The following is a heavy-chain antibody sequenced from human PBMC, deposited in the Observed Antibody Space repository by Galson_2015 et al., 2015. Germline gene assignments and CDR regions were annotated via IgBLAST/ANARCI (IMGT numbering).Heavy chain of an antibody. V-gene: IGHV3-48*03. CDR1: GFTFSSYE. J-gene: IGHJ4*02. CDR3: AGGGYSYGTADDY. Sequence: SLRLSCAASGFTFSSYEMNWVRQAPGKGLEWVSYISSSGSTIYYADSVKGRFTISRDNAKNSLYLQMNSLSAEDTAVYYCAGGGYSYGTADDYWGQGTLVTVSS. D-gene: IGHD5-18*01. CDR2: ISSSGSTI.